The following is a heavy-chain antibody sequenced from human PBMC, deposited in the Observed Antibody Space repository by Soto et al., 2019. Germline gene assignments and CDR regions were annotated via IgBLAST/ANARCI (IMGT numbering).Heavy chain of an antibody. J-gene: IGHJ3*02. Sequence: GGSLRLSCAASGFTFSSYAMSWVRQAPGKGLEWVSAISGSGGSTYYADSVKGRFTISRDNSKNTLYLQMNSLRAEDTAVYYCAKEHLLESTNANAFDIWGQGTMVTVSS. CDR2: ISGSGGST. CDR3: AKEHLLESTNANAFDI. V-gene: IGHV3-23*01. D-gene: IGHD1-1*01. CDR1: GFTFSSYA.